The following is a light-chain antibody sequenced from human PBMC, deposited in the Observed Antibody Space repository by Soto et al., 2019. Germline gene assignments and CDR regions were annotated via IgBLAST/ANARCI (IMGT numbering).Light chain of an antibody. Sequence: QSALTQPASVSGSPGQSITISCTGTSSDVGGYNYVSWYQQHPGKAPKLMIYDVSNRPSGVSNRFSGSKSGNTASLTISGLQADDEADYYCGSYTTSSTDVFGTGTKVTVL. CDR1: SSDVGGYNY. CDR3: GSYTTSSTDV. J-gene: IGLJ1*01. CDR2: DVS. V-gene: IGLV2-14*01.